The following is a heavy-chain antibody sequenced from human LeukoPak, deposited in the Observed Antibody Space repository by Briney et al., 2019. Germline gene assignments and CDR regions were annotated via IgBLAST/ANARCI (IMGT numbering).Heavy chain of an antibody. CDR1: GFTFSSYA. D-gene: IGHD6-13*01. V-gene: IGHV3-23*01. J-gene: IGHJ4*02. CDR3: ATGILAASKY. Sequence: GGSLRLSCAASGFTFSSYAMSWVRQAPGKGLEWVSAISGSGGSTYYADSVKGRFTISRDNSKNTVSLQMNSLRAEDTAVYYCATGILAASKYWGQGTLVTVSS. CDR2: ISGSGGST.